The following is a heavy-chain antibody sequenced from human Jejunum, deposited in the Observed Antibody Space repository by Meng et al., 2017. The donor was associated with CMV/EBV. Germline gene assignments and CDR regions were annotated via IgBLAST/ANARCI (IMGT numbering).Heavy chain of an antibody. CDR3: ARGTHYYDSAGYYYNLGY. Sequence: FSKKAISWVRQAPGQGLEWMGGIIPTVNIVNYSEKMQGRVTITADTSTSTAYMELSSLRSEDTAVYYCARGTHYYDSAGYYYNLGYWGQGTLVTVSS. CDR1: FSKKA. CDR2: IIPTVNIV. J-gene: IGHJ4*02. D-gene: IGHD3-22*01. V-gene: IGHV1-69*10.